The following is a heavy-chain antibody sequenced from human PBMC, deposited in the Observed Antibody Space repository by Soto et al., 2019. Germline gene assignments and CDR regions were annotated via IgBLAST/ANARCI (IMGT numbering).Heavy chain of an antibody. CDR3: ARVVTGAEARFGP. D-gene: IGHD2-2*01. J-gene: IGHJ5*02. Sequence: ASVKVSCKASGYTFTSYGISWVRQAPVQVLEWMVWISAYNGNTNYAQKLQGRVTMTTDTSTSTAYMELRSLRSDDTAVYYCARVVTGAEARFGPWGQGTIVTVSS. CDR1: GYTFTSYG. V-gene: IGHV1-18*04. CDR2: ISAYNGNT.